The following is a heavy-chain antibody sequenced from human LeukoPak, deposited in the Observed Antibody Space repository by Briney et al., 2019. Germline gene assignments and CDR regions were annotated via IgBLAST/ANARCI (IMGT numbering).Heavy chain of an antibody. CDR2: LNPSGGST. D-gene: IGHD2-2*01. CDR1: GYTFPSYY. J-gene: IGHJ6*02. Sequence: ASVKVSCKASGYTFPSYYMHWVRPAPGQGLGCMGILNPSGGSTSYAQKFQGRVTMTRDTSASTVYMELSSLRSEDTAVYYCARGGTRYCSSTSCYEDYYYGMDVWGQGTTVTVSS. V-gene: IGHV1-46*01. CDR3: ARGGTRYCSSTSCYEDYYYGMDV.